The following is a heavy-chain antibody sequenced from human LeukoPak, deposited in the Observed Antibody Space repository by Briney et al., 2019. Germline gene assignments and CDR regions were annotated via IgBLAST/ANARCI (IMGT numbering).Heavy chain of an antibody. J-gene: IGHJ4*02. D-gene: IGHD4-23*01. CDR1: GFTFSSYE. Sequence: GGSLRLSCAASGFTFSSYEMNWVRQAPGKGLEWVSYISRSSTYIYYADSVKGRFTISRDNAKNSLYLQMNSLRAEDTAVYYCARFSVVTPAGTGSDYWGQGTLVTVSS. CDR3: ARFSVVTPAGTGSDY. CDR2: ISRSSTYI. V-gene: IGHV3-21*05.